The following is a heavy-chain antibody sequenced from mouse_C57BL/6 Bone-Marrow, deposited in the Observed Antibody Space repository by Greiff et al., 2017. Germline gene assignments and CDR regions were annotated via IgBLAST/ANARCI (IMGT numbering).Heavy chain of an antibody. CDR2: INPSTGGT. CDR1: GYSFTGYY. Sequence: EVQLQQSGPELVKPGASVKISCKASGYSFTGYYMNWVKQSPEKSLEWIGEINPSTGGTTYNQKFKAKATLTVDKSSSTAYMQLKSLTSEDSAVYYCARNAGYHCYFDVWGTGTTVTFSS. V-gene: IGHV1-42*01. CDR3: ARNAGYHCYFDV. D-gene: IGHD2-2*01. J-gene: IGHJ1*03.